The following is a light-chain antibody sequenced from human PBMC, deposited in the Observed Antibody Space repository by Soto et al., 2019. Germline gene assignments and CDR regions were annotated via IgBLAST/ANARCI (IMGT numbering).Light chain of an antibody. V-gene: IGKV1-39*01. CDR2: AAT. CDR3: QQSYNSPPT. Sequence: DIQMTQSPSSLSASVGDRVTITCRASQSISNYLNWYQQKQGKAPKFLIYAATSLRTEVPSRFSGSGSGTDFTLTISSLQPEDFATYYCQQSYNSPPTFGQGTKVEIK. CDR1: QSISNY. J-gene: IGKJ1*01.